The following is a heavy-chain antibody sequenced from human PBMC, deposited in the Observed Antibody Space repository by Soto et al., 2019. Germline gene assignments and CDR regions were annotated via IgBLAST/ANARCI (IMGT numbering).Heavy chain of an antibody. CDR1: GLTFSSYG. CDR2: ISGSGGGT. J-gene: IGHJ6*02. V-gene: IGHV3-23*01. D-gene: IGHD4-17*01. CDR3: ATYTVTGRFGYYYGMDV. Sequence: RWGSLRLSCAASGLTFSSYGMSWVRQAPGKGLEWVSAISGSGGGTHYADSVKGRCTISRDNSKNTLYLQMNNLRAEDTAVYYCATYTVTGRFGYYYGMDVWGQGTTVTVSS.